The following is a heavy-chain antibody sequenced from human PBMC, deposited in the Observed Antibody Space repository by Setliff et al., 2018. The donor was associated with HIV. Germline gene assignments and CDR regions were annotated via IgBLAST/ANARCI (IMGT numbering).Heavy chain of an antibody. V-gene: IGHV1-69*13. J-gene: IGHJ5*02. CDR1: GYTLTSYG. D-gene: IGHD1-1*01. Sequence: GASVKVSCKASGYTLTSYGISWVRQAPGQGLEWMGGIIPMFVTANYAQKFQDRVTITADESTSTAYMELSSLRFEDTAVYYCARAKATRQARPTNCFDPWGQGTLVTVSS. CDR3: ARAKATRQARPTNCFDP. CDR2: IIPMFVTA.